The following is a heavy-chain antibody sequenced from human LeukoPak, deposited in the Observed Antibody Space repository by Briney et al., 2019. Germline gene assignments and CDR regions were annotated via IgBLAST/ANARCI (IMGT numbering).Heavy chain of an antibody. Sequence: ASVKVSCKASGYTFTSYGISWVRQAPGQGLEWMGWINPNSGGTNYAQKFQGRVTMTRDTSISTAYMELSRLRSDDTAVYYCARDPDFYYDSSGYPGGDYWGQGTLVTVSS. CDR1: GYTFTSYG. D-gene: IGHD3-22*01. J-gene: IGHJ4*02. CDR3: ARDPDFYYDSSGYPGGDY. V-gene: IGHV1-2*02. CDR2: INPNSGGT.